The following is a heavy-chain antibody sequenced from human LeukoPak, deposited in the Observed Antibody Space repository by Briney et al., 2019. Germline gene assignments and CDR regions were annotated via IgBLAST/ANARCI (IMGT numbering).Heavy chain of an antibody. CDR2: IYYSGST. CDR1: GGSISSGGYY. D-gene: IGHD5-12*01. CDR3: ARKRGFNFDY. J-gene: IGHJ4*02. V-gene: IGHV4-31*03. Sequence: SETLFLTCTVSGGSISSGGYYWSWIRQHPGKGLEWIGYIYYSGSTYYNPSLKSRVTISVDTSKNQFSLKLSSVTAADTAVYYCARKRGFNFDYWGQGTLVTVSS.